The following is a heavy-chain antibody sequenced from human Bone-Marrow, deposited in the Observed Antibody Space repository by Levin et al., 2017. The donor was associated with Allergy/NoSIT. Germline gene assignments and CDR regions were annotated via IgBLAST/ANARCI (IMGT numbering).Heavy chain of an antibody. V-gene: IGHV3-30-3*01. CDR2: ISSDGTTK. CDR1: GFTFSSYA. Sequence: GESLKISCAASGFTFSSYAMHWVRQAPGKGLEWVAVISSDGTTKYYADSVKGRFTISRDNSKSTLYLQMSSLRAEDTAVYFCAREFNPCGGGTCFSSYFQHWGQGTLVTVSS. J-gene: IGHJ1*01. CDR3: AREFNPCGGGTCFSSYFQH. D-gene: IGHD2-15*01.